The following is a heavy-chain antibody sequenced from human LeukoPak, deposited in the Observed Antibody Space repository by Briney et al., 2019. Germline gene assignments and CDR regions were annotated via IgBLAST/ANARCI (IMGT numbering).Heavy chain of an antibody. CDR3: AREGGYCSGGSCRWFDS. CDR2: INIRNYI. Sequence: PGGSLRLSCGTSGFTFSNYDMNWVRQAPGKGLEWVSSINIRNYIYYADSVKGRFTISRDNAKNSLYLQMNSLRAEDTAVYYCAREGGYCSGGSCRWFDSWGQGSLVTVSS. CDR1: GFTFSNYD. V-gene: IGHV3-69-1*01. J-gene: IGHJ5*01. D-gene: IGHD2-15*01.